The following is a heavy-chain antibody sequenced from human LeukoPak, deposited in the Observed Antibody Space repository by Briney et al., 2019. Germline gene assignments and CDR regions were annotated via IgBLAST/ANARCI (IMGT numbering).Heavy chain of an antibody. CDR2: IYPGDSET. V-gene: IGHV5-51*01. D-gene: IGHD6-25*01. J-gene: IGHJ4*02. CDR1: ADTFTNYW. Sequence: GESLKISCKVSADTFTNYWIAWVRQMPGKGLEWMGIIYPGDSETIYGPSFQGQVTISADRSLTTAYLQWSSLRVSDTAIYYCARRSGRWSDFDYWGQGTLVTVSS. CDR3: ARRSGRWSDFDY.